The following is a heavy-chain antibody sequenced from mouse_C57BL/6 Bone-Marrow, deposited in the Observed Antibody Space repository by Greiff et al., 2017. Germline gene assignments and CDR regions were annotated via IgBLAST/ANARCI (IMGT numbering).Heavy chain of an antibody. D-gene: IGHD2-12*01. V-gene: IGHV1-72*01. J-gene: IGHJ3*01. Sequence: QVQLQQPGAELVKPGASVKLSCKASGYTFTSYWMHWVKQRPGRGLEWIGRIDPNSGGTKYNEKFKSKATLTVDKPSSTAYMHLSSLTSEDSAVYYCARSNCYTWFAYWGQGTLVTVSA. CDR2: IDPNSGGT. CDR1: GYTFTSYW. CDR3: ARSNCYTWFAY.